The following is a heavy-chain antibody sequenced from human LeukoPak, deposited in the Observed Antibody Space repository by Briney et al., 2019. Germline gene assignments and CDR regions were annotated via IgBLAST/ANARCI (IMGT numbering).Heavy chain of an antibody. D-gene: IGHD2-15*01. CDR3: AKMGDIVVVVDWFDP. Sequence: GGSLRLSCAASGFTFSRYWMSWVRQTPGKGLEWVSNIKQDGTEKYYVDSVKGRFTISRDNAKNLLYLQMNSLRAEDTAVYYCAKMGDIVVVVDWFDPWGHGTLVTVSS. CDR1: GFTFSRYW. V-gene: IGHV3-7*03. CDR2: IKQDGTEK. J-gene: IGHJ5*02.